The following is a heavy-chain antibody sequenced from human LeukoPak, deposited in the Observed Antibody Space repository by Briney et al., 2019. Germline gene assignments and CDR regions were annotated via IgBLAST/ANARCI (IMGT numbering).Heavy chain of an antibody. Sequence: GGSLRLSCAASGFTFSSYAMSWVRQAPGKGLEWVSAISGSSGSTYYADSVKGRFTISRDNSKNTLYLQMNSLRAEDTAVYYCAKDRDYDGQIDAFDIWGQGTMVTVSS. J-gene: IGHJ3*02. CDR3: AKDRDYDGQIDAFDI. D-gene: IGHD3-22*01. CDR2: ISGSSGST. V-gene: IGHV3-23*01. CDR1: GFTFSSYA.